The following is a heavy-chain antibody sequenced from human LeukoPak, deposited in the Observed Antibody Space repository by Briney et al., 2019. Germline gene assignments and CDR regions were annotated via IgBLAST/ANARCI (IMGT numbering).Heavy chain of an antibody. CDR3: ATFHGEHSYYVSGFAY. CDR2: ISSSSSYI. CDR1: GFTFSSYS. Sequence: GGSLRLSCAASGFTFSSYSMNWVRQAPGKGLEWVSSISSSSSYIYYADSVKGRFTISRDNAKNSLYLQMNSLRAEDTAVYYCATFHGEHSYYVSGFAYWGQGTLVTVSS. J-gene: IGHJ4*02. D-gene: IGHD1-26*01. V-gene: IGHV3-21*01.